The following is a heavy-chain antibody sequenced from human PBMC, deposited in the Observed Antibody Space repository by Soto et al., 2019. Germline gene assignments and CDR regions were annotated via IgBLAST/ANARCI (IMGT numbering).Heavy chain of an antibody. CDR3: AKIPFRFHDMDV. V-gene: IGHV3-23*01. J-gene: IGHJ6*03. CDR1: GFTFSSYA. Sequence: PGGSLRLSCAASGFTFSSYAMSWVRQAPGKCLEWVSAISGSGGSTYYADSVKGRFTISRDNSKNTLYLQMNSLRAEDTAVYYCAKIPFRFHDMDVWGKGTTVTVSS. CDR2: ISGSGGST.